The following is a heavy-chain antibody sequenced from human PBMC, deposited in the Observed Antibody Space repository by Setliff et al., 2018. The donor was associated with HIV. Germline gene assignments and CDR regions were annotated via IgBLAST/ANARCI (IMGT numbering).Heavy chain of an antibody. D-gene: IGHD3-16*01. CDR1: GFSLSTSGMR. Sequence: SGPTLVNPTQTLTLTCTFSGFSLSTSGMRVSWIRQPPGKALEWLARIDWDDDKFYSTSLQTRLTISKDTSKNRVVLTMTNMDPVDTATYYCARTGAVTGRKPSLLLGYFDYWGQGALVTVSS. V-gene: IGHV2-70*04. J-gene: IGHJ4*02. CDR2: IDWDDDK. CDR3: ARTGAVTGRKPSLLLGYFDY.